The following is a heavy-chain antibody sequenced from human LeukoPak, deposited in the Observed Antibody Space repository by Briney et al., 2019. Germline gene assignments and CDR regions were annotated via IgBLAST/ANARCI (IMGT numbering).Heavy chain of an antibody. D-gene: IGHD2-15*01. CDR1: GGSITSSNYY. Sequence: PSETLSLTCIVSGGSITSSNYYWGWIRQPPGKGLEWIGIINYSGITYYNPSLESRVTISVDTSKNQFSLKLSSVTAADTAVYYCASQYCSGGTCHADYWGQGTLVTVSS. V-gene: IGHV4-39*07. CDR3: ASQYCSGGTCHADY. J-gene: IGHJ4*02. CDR2: INYSGIT.